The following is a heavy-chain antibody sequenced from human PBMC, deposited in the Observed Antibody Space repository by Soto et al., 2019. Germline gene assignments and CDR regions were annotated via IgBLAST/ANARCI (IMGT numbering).Heavy chain of an antibody. V-gene: IGHV3-9*01. CDR3: ARGSNAWSVFIEY. J-gene: IGHJ4*01. CDR2: ISWNSASI. CDR1: GFIFEDYA. Sequence: EVQLVESGGGLVQPDGSLRLSCAASGFIFEDYALHWVRQAPGKGLEWVSRISWNSASISYGDSVKGRFSISRDNAKNSVYLQMNSLRLEDTALYYCARGSNAWSVFIEYWGQGTLVTVSS. D-gene: IGHD2-2*01.